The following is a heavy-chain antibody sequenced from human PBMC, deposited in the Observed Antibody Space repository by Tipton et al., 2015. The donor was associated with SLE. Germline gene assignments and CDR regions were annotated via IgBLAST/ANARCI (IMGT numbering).Heavy chain of an antibody. V-gene: IGHV3-23*01. J-gene: IGHJ3*02. CDR1: GFTFSNYA. CDR3: AREGRPNAFDI. CDR2: TSGSGGTI. Sequence: SLRLSCSTSGFTFSNYAMSWVRQAPGKGLEWVSTTSGSGGTIYYADSVKGRFTISRDNSQNTLHLQMNSLRVEDTGVYYCAREGRPNAFDIWGQGTMVTITS.